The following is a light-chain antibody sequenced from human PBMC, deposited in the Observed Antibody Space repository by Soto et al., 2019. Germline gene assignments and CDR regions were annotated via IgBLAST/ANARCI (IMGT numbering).Light chain of an antibody. Sequence: QSALTQPASVSGSPGQSITISCTGTSSDVGSYDLVSWYQHHPGTAPKLILYEVTKRPSGVSNRFSGSKSGNTASLTISGLQAEDEADYYCSSYTSSSTLVVFGGGTKVTVL. J-gene: IGLJ2*01. V-gene: IGLV2-14*02. CDR2: EVT. CDR3: SSYTSSSTLVV. CDR1: SSDVGSYDL.